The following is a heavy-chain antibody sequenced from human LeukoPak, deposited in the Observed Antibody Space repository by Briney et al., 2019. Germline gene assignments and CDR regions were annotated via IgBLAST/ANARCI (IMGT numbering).Heavy chain of an antibody. CDR2: IWYDGSNK. CDR1: GFTLSSYG. V-gene: IGHV3-33*01. J-gene: IGHJ6*02. CDR3: ARDGIAAQGMDV. D-gene: IGHD6-6*01. Sequence: PGGSLRLSCAASGFTLSSYGMHWVRQAPGKGLEWVAVIWYDGSNKYYADSVKGRFTISRDNSKNTLYLQMNSLRAEDTAVYYCARDGIAAQGMDVWGQGTTVTVSS.